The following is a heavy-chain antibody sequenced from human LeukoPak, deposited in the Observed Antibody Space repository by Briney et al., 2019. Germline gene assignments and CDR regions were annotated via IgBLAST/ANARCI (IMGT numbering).Heavy chain of an antibody. CDR1: GFTFSSFA. D-gene: IGHD6-19*01. J-gene: IGHJ4*02. CDR2: IGGSGGSP. CDR3: AKGRAVACPIPVDD. V-gene: IGHV3-23*01. Sequence: PGGSLRLSCAASGFTFSSFAMSWVRQAPGKGLEWVSAIGGSGGSPYYADSVKGRFTISRDNSKNTLYLQVNSLRAEDTAVYYCAKGRAVACPIPVDDWGPGNLVT.